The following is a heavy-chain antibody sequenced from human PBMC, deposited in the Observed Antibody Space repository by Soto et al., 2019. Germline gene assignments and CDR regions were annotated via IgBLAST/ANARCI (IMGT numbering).Heavy chain of an antibody. CDR3: ARRGSGSDYDY. D-gene: IGHD1-26*01. Sequence: EVQLLESGGGLVQPGGSLRLSCAASGFTFSSYAMRWVRQAPVKGLEWVSAISGSGGSTYYADSVKGRFTISRDNSKNTLYLQMNGLRAEDRAVYYCARRGSGSDYDYWGQGTVVTVSS. J-gene: IGHJ4*02. V-gene: IGHV3-23*01. CDR1: GFTFSSYA. CDR2: ISGSGGST.